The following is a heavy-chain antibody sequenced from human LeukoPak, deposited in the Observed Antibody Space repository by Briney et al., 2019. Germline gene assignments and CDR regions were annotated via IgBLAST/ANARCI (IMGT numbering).Heavy chain of an antibody. Sequence: GGSLRLSCEASGFSFSDYYMTWIRQAPGEGLEWVSYISSGGDSTSYAEFLEGRFTISRDNAKKSLYLRLNSLRPEDTAIYYCVRATEGGAMDVWGQGTTVTVSS. CDR1: GFSFSDYY. CDR2: ISSGGDST. V-gene: IGHV3-11*05. CDR3: VRATEGGAMDV. D-gene: IGHD2-21*02. J-gene: IGHJ6*02.